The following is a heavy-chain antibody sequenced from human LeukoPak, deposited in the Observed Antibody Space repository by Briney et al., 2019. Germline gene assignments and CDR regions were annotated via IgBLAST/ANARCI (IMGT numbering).Heavy chain of an antibody. CDR2: INHSGST. CDR3: ARGVGYCSSASCHRRFDP. CDR1: GGSFSGYY. D-gene: IGHD2-2*03. V-gene: IGHV4-34*01. J-gene: IGHJ5*02. Sequence: SETLSLTCAVYGGSFSGYYWSWIRQPPGKGLEWIGEINHSGSTNYNPSLKSRVTISVDTSKNQFSLKLSSVTAADTAVYYCARGVGYCSSASCHRRFDPWGQGTLVTVSS.